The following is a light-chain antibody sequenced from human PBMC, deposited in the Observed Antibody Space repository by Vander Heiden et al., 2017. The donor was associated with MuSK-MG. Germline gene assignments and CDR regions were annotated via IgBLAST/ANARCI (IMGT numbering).Light chain of an antibody. CDR3: QQYDDLPQVT. CDR2: DAS. V-gene: IGKV1-33*01. J-gene: IGKJ5*01. CDR1: HDISNY. Sequence: DIQMTQSPSSLSASVGDRVTITCQASHDISNYLNWYQQKPGKAPELLIYDASSWQSGVPSRFSGSGSGTDFTFTISSLQPEDIAIYYCQQYDDLPQVTFGQGTRLEI.